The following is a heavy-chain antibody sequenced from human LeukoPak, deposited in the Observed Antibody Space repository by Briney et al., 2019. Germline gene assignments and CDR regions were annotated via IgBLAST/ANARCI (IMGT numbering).Heavy chain of an antibody. V-gene: IGHV3-21*01. CDR3: ARGGPYSSSWSNYYYYMDV. Sequence: PGGSLRLSCAASGFTFSSYSMNWVRQAPGKGLEWVSSISSSSSYIYYADSVKGRFTISRDNAKNSLYLQMNSLRAEDTAVYYCARGGPYSSSWSNYYYYMDVWGKGTTVTISS. J-gene: IGHJ6*03. CDR2: ISSSSSYI. D-gene: IGHD6-13*01. CDR1: GFTFSSYS.